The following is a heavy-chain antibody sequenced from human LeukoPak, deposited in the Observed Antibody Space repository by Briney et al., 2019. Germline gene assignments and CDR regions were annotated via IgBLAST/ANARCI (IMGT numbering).Heavy chain of an antibody. Sequence: SETLSLTCSVSGYSIRSGYHWAWFRQAPGKGLEWMGSIYYSGSTYYNPSLKSRVTISVDTSKNQFSLKLSSVTAADTAVYYCARDHYGVPYYFDYWGQGTLVTVSS. J-gene: IGHJ4*02. D-gene: IGHD4-17*01. CDR3: ARDHYGVPYYFDY. CDR2: IYYSGST. CDR1: GYSIRSGYH. V-gene: IGHV4-38-2*02.